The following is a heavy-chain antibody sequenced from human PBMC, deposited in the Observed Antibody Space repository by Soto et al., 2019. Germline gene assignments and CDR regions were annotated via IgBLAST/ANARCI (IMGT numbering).Heavy chain of an antibody. CDR2: ISSGRPTI. Sequence: EVQLVESGGGLVQPGGSLRLSCAASGFTFSSYGMNWVRQAPGKGLAWVSYISSGRPTIQYADSVKGRFTISRDNAKNSLYLQMNSLRDEDTAVYYCARGGAARPDYWGQGTLVNVSS. CDR1: GFTFSSYG. J-gene: IGHJ4*02. CDR3: ARGGAARPDY. V-gene: IGHV3-48*02. D-gene: IGHD6-6*01.